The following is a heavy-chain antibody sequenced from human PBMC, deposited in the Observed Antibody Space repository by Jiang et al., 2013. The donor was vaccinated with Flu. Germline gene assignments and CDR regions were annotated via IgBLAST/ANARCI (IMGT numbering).Heavy chain of an antibody. D-gene: IGHD4-23*01. CDR3: TTDGGKYGGNSYHALDI. V-gene: IGHV3-15*01. Sequence: RIKRTADGGTTDFAAPVKGRFTISRDDSKNMLYLQMNSLKTEDTAVYYCTTDGGKYGGNSYHALDIWGQGTKVTVSS. J-gene: IGHJ3*02. CDR2: IKRTADGGTT.